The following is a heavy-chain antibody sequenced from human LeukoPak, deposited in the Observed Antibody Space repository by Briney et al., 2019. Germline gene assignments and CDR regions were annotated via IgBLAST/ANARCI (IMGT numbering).Heavy chain of an antibody. CDR2: IHNSGST. Sequence: SETLSLTCTVSGGSISNYYWSWIRQTPGKGLEWIGYIHNSGSTKYNPSLKSPVSISVDTSKNQFSLKVNSVTAADTAVYYCARGGLLWFGAPIDYWGQGTLVTVSS. D-gene: IGHD3-10*01. CDR1: GGSISNYY. CDR3: ARGGLLWFGAPIDY. V-gene: IGHV4-59*01. J-gene: IGHJ4*02.